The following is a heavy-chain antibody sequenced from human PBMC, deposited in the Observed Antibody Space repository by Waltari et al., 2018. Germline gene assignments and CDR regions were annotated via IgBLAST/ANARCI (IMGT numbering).Heavy chain of an antibody. Sequence: EVQLVESGGGLVQPGGSLRLSCAASGFTFTRHAMSWVRQAPGKGLEWVSAISDGGGNTYYADSIKGRFTISRDNSKNTLYLQMKSLRIEDTAVYHCARAVEPDYWGQGTLVTVSS. D-gene: IGHD2-15*01. J-gene: IGHJ4*02. V-gene: IGHV3-23*04. CDR1: GFTFTRHA. CDR2: ISDGGGNT. CDR3: ARAVEPDY.